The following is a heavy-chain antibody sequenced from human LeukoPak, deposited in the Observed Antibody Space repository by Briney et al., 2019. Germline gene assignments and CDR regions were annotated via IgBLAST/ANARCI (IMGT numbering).Heavy chain of an antibody. Sequence: SETLSLTCAVSGDYISSSTYYWGWIRQPPGKGLEWIGSLYYSGSTYYNPSLRSRVTISVDTSKNQLSLKVTSVTAADTAVYYCAGRDVSSGRYGLDYWGQGTLVTVSS. CDR3: AGRDVSSGRYGLDY. D-gene: IGHD1-26*01. CDR1: GDYISSSTYY. CDR2: LYYSGST. V-gene: IGHV4-39*01. J-gene: IGHJ4*02.